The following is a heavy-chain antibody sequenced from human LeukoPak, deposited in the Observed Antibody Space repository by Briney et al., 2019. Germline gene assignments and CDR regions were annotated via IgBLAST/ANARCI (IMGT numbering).Heavy chain of an antibody. CDR1: GDSISSSSYY. V-gene: IGHV4-39*01. D-gene: IGHD4-11*01. CDR3: ARPSRQRNTVLN. CDR2: IYYSGST. Sequence: SETLSLTCTVSGDSISSSSYYWGWIRQPPGKGLEWIGSIYYSGSTYYNPSLKSRVTISVDTSKNQFSLKLSSVTAADTAVYYCARPSRQRNTVLNWGQGTLVTVSS. J-gene: IGHJ4*02.